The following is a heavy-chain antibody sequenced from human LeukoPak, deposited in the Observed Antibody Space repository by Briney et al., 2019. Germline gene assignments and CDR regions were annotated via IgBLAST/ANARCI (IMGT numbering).Heavy chain of an antibody. D-gene: IGHD1-1*01. CDR3: AKSGRVENNWYFFDS. CDR2: IKHDGSET. J-gene: IGHJ4*02. Sequence: GGSLRLSCAASGFTFNTYTMNWVRQAPGKGLEWVANIKHDGSETFYLDAVRGRFTISRDNSKNSVHLQLGNLRVEDTALYYCAKSGRVENNWYFFDSWGQGALVIVSS. CDR1: GFTFNTYT. V-gene: IGHV3-7*03.